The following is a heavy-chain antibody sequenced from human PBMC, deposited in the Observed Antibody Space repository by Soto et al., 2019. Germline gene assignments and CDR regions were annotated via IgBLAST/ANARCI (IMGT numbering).Heavy chain of an antibody. CDR2: INAGNGNT. CDR3: ARGIALMVYAISWFEA. D-gene: IGHD2-8*01. V-gene: IGHV1-3*01. J-gene: IGHJ5*02. CDR1: GYTFTSYA. Sequence: ASVKVSCKASGYTFTSYAMHWVRQAPGQRLEWMGWINAGNGNTKYSQKFQGRATITRDTSASTAYMELSSLRSEDTAVYYCARGIALMVYAISWFEAWGQGTMVTVSS.